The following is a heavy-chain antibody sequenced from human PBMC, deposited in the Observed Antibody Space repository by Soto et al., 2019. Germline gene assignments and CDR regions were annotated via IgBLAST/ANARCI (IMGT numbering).Heavy chain of an antibody. J-gene: IGHJ5*02. CDR1: EFTFSNYA. V-gene: IGHV3-23*01. Sequence: PGGSLRLSCAASEFTFSNYAMSWVRQAPGKGLEWVSSISDNGGTTYYADSVKGRFTISRDNSKNTLYLQMNSLRAEDMAVYYCAKDPQLVLICCDPWGQGTLVTVSS. CDR2: ISDNGGTT. CDR3: AKDPQLVLICCDP. D-gene: IGHD6-13*01.